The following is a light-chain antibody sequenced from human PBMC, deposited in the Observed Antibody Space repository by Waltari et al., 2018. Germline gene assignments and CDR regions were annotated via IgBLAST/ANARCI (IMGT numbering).Light chain of an antibody. J-gene: IGKJ1*01. CDR3: MQATHWPRT. CDR2: KIS. Sequence: VVMTQSPLSLPVTLGQPASISCRSSQSLVHSDGNTYLHWFQQRPGLSPRRLIYKISRRETGVPDRFSGSGSGTDFTLNISRVEAEDVAIYYCMQATHWPRTFGQGTKVEIK. V-gene: IGKV2-30*02. CDR1: QSLVHSDGNTY.